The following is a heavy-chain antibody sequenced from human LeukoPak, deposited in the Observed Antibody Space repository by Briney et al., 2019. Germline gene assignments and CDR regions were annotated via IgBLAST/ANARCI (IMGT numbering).Heavy chain of an antibody. CDR1: GFTVSSNYM. J-gene: IGHJ4*02. CDR3: ARLLAWNDYYFDH. Sequence: KPGGSLRLSCAASGFTVSSNYMSWVRQPPGKGLEWIGEIYHSGSTNYNPSLKSRVTISVDKPKNQFSLKLNSVTAADTAVYYCARLLAWNDYYFDHWGQGTLVTVSS. D-gene: IGHD1-1*01. V-gene: IGHV4-4*02. CDR2: IYHSGST.